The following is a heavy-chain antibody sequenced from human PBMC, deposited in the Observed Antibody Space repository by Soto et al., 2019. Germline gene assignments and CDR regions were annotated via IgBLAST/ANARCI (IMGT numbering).Heavy chain of an antibody. D-gene: IGHD6-13*01. CDR3: ARHGGSSWSGAYYYYGMDV. CDR1: GYSFTSYW. V-gene: IGHV5-10-1*01. J-gene: IGHJ6*02. Sequence: GESLKISFKGSGYSFTSYWISWVRQMPGKGLEWMGRIDPSDSYTNYSPSFQGHVTISADKSISTAYLQWSSLKASDTAMYYCARHGGSSWSGAYYYYGMDVWGQGT. CDR2: IDPSDSYT.